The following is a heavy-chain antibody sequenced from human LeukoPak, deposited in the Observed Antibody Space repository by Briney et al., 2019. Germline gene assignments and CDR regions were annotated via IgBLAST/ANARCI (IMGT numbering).Heavy chain of an antibody. Sequence: ASVKVSCKASGYTFTSYGISWVRQAPGQGLEWMGWISAYNGHTNYAQKLQGRVTMTTDTYTSTAYMELRSLRSDDTAVYYCASGGRSGSYSGTFDYWGQGTLVTVSS. V-gene: IGHV1-18*01. D-gene: IGHD3-10*01. CDR3: ASGGRSGSYSGTFDY. J-gene: IGHJ4*02. CDR2: ISAYNGHT. CDR1: GYTFTSYG.